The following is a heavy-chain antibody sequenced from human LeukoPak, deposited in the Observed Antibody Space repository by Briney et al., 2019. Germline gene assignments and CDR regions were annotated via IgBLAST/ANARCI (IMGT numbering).Heavy chain of an antibody. D-gene: IGHD2-21*02. CDR1: GYTFTGYY. V-gene: IGHV1-2*02. Sequence: GASVKVSCKASGYTFTGYYMHWVRQAPGQGLEWMGWINPNSGGTNYAQKFQGRVTMTRDTSISTAYMELSRLRSADPAVYSCARGRGGDPPRQAFDIWGQGTMVTVSS. CDR3: ARGRGGDPPRQAFDI. CDR2: INPNSGGT. J-gene: IGHJ3*02.